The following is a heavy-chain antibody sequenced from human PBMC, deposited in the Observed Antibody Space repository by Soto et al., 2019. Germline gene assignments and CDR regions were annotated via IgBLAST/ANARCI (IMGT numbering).Heavy chain of an antibody. Sequence: QVHLVQSGAEVKKPGASVKVSCKGSGYTFTSYGITWVRQAPGQGLEWMGWISAHNGNTDYAQRLQGRVTVTRDTSTSTAYMEMRSLRSDDTAVYYCARGRYGDYWGQGALVTVSS. V-gene: IGHV1-18*01. CDR3: ARGRYGDY. D-gene: IGHD1-1*01. J-gene: IGHJ4*02. CDR1: GYTFTSYG. CDR2: ISAHNGNT.